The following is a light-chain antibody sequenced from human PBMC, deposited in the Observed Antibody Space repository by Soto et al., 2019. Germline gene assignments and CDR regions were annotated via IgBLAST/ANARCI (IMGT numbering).Light chain of an antibody. CDR3: QQRSKWPLT. CDR1: QSVSSY. V-gene: IGKV3-11*01. Sequence: EIVLTQSPAALSLSPGERATLSCRASQSVSSYLAWYQQKPGQAPRLLIYGVSSRATGIPERFSGSGSGTDFTLTISSLEPEDFEVYYCQQRSKWPLTFGGGTKVDIK. J-gene: IGKJ4*01. CDR2: GVS.